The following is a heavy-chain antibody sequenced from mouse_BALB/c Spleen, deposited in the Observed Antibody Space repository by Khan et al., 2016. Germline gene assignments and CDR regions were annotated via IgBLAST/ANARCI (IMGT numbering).Heavy chain of an antibody. CDR1: GYSITSDYA. J-gene: IGHJ2*01. CDR3: APYGNYRYFDY. D-gene: IGHD2-1*01. Sequence: EVQLQESGPGLGQPSQSLSLTCTVTGYSITSDYAWNWTRQFPGNKPEWMGYNSYSGSSSYNPSPKIRISINRVSSKNQFFLQFSSVTSEDTATYYCAPYGNYRYFDYWGQGTTLTVSS. V-gene: IGHV3-2*02. CDR2: NSYSGSS.